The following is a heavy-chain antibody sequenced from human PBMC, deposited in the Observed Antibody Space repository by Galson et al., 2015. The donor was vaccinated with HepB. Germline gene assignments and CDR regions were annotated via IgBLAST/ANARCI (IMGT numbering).Heavy chain of an antibody. V-gene: IGHV3-48*02. CDR2: ISSSSSTI. CDR3: ARDWYYYDSSGYPGWFDP. J-gene: IGHJ5*02. CDR1: GFTFSSYS. D-gene: IGHD3-22*01. Sequence: SLRLSCAASGFTFSSYSMNWVRQAPGKGLEWVSYISSSSSTIYYADSVKGRFTISRDNAKNSLYLQMNSLRDEDTAVYYCARDWYYYDSSGYPGWFDPWGQGTLVTVSS.